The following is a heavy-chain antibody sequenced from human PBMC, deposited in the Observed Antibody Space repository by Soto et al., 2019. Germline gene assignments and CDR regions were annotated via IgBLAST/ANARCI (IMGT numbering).Heavy chain of an antibody. Sequence: GGSLRLSCAASGFTFSSYWMHWVRQAPGKGLVWVSRIDTDGSTTSYADFAKGRFTISRDNAKSTLSLQMNSLRAEDTAIYYCACSRRPARLGPKGAIDYWGQGTLVTVSS. CDR1: GFTFSSYW. V-gene: IGHV3-74*01. D-gene: IGHD2-15*01. J-gene: IGHJ4*02. CDR3: ACSRRPARLGPKGAIDY. CDR2: IDTDGSTT.